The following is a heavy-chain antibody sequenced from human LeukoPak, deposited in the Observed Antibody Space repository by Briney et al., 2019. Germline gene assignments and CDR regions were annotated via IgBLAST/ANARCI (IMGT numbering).Heavy chain of an antibody. CDR3: ARYRCKTTSGCEDTDAFDM. CDR2: INPNSGAT. J-gene: IGHJ3*02. CDR1: GYTFTANY. D-gene: IGHD2/OR15-2a*01. Sequence: ASVKVSCKTSGYTFTANYMQWVRQAPGQGLEWMGWINPNSGATKYAQKFQGRVTMTRDTSISTAYMELSRLRSDDTAVYYCARYRCKTTSGCEDTDAFDMWGQGTMVTVSS. V-gene: IGHV1-2*02.